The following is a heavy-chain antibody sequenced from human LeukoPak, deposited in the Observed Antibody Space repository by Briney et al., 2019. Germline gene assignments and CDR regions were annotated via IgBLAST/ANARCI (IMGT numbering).Heavy chain of an antibody. J-gene: IGHJ4*02. Sequence: ASVKVSCKASGYTFTGYYMHWVRQAPGQGLEWMGWINPNSGGTNYAQKFQGRVTMTRDTSISTAYMELSRLRSDDTAVYYCARDGYRYCSSTSCFPGGSYWGQGTLVTVSS. CDR1: GYTFTGYY. CDR2: INPNSGGT. V-gene: IGHV1-2*02. D-gene: IGHD2-2*01. CDR3: ARDGYRYCSSTSCFPGGSY.